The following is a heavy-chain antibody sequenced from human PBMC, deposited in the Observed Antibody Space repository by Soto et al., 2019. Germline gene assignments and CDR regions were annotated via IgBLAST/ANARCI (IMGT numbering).Heavy chain of an antibody. D-gene: IGHD6-19*01. CDR1: GYTFTSYD. CDR2: MNANSGNT. V-gene: IGHV1-8*01. Sequence: ASVKVSCKASGYTFTSYDIHWVRQATGQGLEWMGWMNANSGNTCYSQKFQGRVTMTRDTSKSTAYMELSSLRSEDTAVYYCARGRIAVAGLDYWGQGTLVTVSS. CDR3: ARGRIAVAGLDY. J-gene: IGHJ4*02.